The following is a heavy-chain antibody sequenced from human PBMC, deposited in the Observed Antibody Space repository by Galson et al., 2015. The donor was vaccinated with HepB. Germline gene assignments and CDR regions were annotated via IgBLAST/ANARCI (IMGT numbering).Heavy chain of an antibody. Sequence: SLRLSCAASGFTFDDYAMHWVRQAPGKGLEWVSGISWNSGSIGYADSVKGRFTISRDNAKNSLYLQMNSLRAEDTALYYCAKDYGSGSGYMDVWGKGTTVTVSS. CDR1: GFTFDDYA. J-gene: IGHJ6*03. D-gene: IGHD3-10*01. V-gene: IGHV3-9*01. CDR3: AKDYGSGSGYMDV. CDR2: ISWNSGSI.